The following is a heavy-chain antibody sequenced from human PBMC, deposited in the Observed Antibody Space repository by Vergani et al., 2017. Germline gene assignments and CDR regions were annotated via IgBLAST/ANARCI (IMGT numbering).Heavy chain of an antibody. CDR2: ISSSSSYI. CDR3: AKDPSYDILTGSIFDY. CDR1: GFTFSSYS. J-gene: IGHJ4*02. D-gene: IGHD3-9*01. Sequence: EVQLVESGGGLVKPGGSLRLSCAASGFTFSSYSMNWVRQAPGKGLEWVSSISSSSSYIYYADSVKGRFTISRDNAKNSLYLQMNSLRAEDTAVYYCAKDPSYDILTGSIFDYWGQGTLVTVSS. V-gene: IGHV3-21*01.